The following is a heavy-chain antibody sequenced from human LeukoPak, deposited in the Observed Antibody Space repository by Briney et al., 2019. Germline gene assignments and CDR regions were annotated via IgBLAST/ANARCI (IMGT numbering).Heavy chain of an antibody. CDR3: AREPYDSSGYEYFQH. J-gene: IGHJ1*01. CDR1: GGTFSSYS. Sequence: SVKVSCKASGGTFSSYSISWVRQAPGQGLEWMGRIIPILGLSNYAQKFHDRVTITADKSTSTAYMELSSLRSEDTAVYYCAREPYDSSGYEYFQHWGQGTLVIVSS. D-gene: IGHD3-22*01. V-gene: IGHV1-69*04. CDR2: IIPILGLS.